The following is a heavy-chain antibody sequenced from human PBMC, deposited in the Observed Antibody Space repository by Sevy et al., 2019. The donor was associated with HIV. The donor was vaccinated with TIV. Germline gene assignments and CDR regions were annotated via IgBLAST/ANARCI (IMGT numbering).Heavy chain of an antibody. D-gene: IGHD3-22*01. CDR2: INWKTDNV. Sequence: GGSLRLSCAASGFTFDDYAMSWVRQAPGKGLEWVSAINWKTDNVGYADSVKGRFTISRDNAKRSLYLQMNSLRPEDTDLYHCARNTYYLDSTGFGAFDIWGQGIMVTVSS. CDR1: GFTFDDYA. J-gene: IGHJ3*02. CDR3: ARNTYYLDSTGFGAFDI. V-gene: IGHV3-20*01.